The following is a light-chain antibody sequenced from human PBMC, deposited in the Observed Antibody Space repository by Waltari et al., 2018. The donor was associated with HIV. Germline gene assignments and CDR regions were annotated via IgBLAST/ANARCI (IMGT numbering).Light chain of an antibody. V-gene: IGLV2-8*01. CDR3: SSYAGSNNVV. Sequence: QSALTQPPSASGSPGQSVTISCTGTSRDVGGCKSAPWYKQHPGKAPQVTIYAVSKRPSGVPDRFSGSKSGNTASLTVSGLQAEDEADYYCSSYAGSNNVVFGGGTKLTVL. CDR1: SRDVGGCKS. J-gene: IGLJ2*01. CDR2: AVS.